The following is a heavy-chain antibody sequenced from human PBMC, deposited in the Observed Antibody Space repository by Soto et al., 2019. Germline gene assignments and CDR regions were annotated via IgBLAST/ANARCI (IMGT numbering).Heavy chain of an antibody. V-gene: IGHV1-69*08. J-gene: IGHJ4*02. CDR2: IIPYLGIS. CDR3: AREDSSSSLDY. D-gene: IGHD2-2*01. CDR1: GGSFNSYT. Sequence: QVPLLQSGAELKRAGSSVRVSCTASGGSFNSYTVSWVRQAPGQGLEWMGRIIPYLGISNYAEKFWGRVTISANRSTSTAYMDLSGLTSEDTALYFCAREDSSSSLDYWGQGSLVTVSS.